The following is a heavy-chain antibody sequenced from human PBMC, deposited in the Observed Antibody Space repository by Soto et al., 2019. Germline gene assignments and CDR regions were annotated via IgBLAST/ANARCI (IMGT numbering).Heavy chain of an antibody. V-gene: IGHV4-30-4*08. CDR1: EGNIISGDCY. J-gene: IGHJ3*02. CDR2: IYYSGST. Sequence: VAEGNIISGDCYCSRNRKTPGKGLEWIGYIYYSGSTYYNPSLKSRVTISVDTSKNQFSLKLSSVTAADTAVYYCARQTSIYCISTSCYLFDILGKRTTVTVSS. D-gene: IGHD2-2*01. CDR3: ARQTSIYCISTSCYLFDI.